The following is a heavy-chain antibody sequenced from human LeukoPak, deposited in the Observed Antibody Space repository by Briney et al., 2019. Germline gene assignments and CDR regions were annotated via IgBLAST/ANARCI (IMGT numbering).Heavy chain of an antibody. Sequence: SQTLSLTCTVSADSLSSGGHYWAWIRQFPGKGLESIGFIHHSGRSRHSPSPKDRVAISVDTSRKQFALKLSSVTAADTAMYYCARGGNRFGGFYFDYWGQGIQVIVSS. V-gene: IGHV4-31*03. D-gene: IGHD3-10*01. CDR3: ARGGNRFGGFYFDY. CDR1: ADSLSSGGHY. J-gene: IGHJ4*02. CDR2: IHHSGRS.